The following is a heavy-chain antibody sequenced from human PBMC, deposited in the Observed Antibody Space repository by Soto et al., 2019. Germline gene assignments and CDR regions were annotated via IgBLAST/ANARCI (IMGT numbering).Heavy chain of an antibody. D-gene: IGHD1-20*01. Sequence: PGESLKISCKGSGYSFTSYWISWVRQMPGKGLEWVGRIDPSDSYTNYSPSFQGHVTISADKSISTAYLQWSSLKASDTAMYYCARHGITGYYYYGMDVWGQGTTVTVS. CDR3: ARHGITGYYYYGMDV. CDR2: IDPSDSYT. CDR1: GYSFTSYW. V-gene: IGHV5-10-1*01. J-gene: IGHJ6*02.